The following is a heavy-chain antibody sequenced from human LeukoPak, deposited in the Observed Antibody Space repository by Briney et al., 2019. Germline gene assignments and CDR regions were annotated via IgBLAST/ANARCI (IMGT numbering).Heavy chain of an antibody. CDR1: GGSISSGGYY. CDR2: IYYSGST. V-gene: IGHV4-31*03. CDR3: ARDSGSLGGVDY. D-gene: IGHD1-26*01. Sequence: SQTLSLTCTVSGGSISSGGYYWSWIRQHPGKGLEWIGYIYYSGSTYYNPSLKSRVTISVDMSKNQFSLKLSSETAADTAVYYCARDSGSLGGVDYWGQGTLVTVSS. J-gene: IGHJ4*02.